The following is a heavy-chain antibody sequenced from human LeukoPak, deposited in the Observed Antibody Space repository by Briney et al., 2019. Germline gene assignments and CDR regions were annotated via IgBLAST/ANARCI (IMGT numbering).Heavy chain of an antibody. CDR2: IYYSGST. CDR3: ARGIAARQSDY. J-gene: IGHJ4*02. CDR1: GGSISSYY. Sequence: KPSETLSLTCTVSGGSISSYYWSWIRQPPGKGLEWIGYIYYSGSTNYNPSLKSRVTISVDTSKNQFSLKLSSVTAADTAVYYCARGIAARQSDYWGQGTLVTVSS. D-gene: IGHD6-6*01. V-gene: IGHV4-59*12.